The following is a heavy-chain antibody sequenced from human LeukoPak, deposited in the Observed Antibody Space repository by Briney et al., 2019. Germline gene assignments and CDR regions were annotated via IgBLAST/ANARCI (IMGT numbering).Heavy chain of an antibody. CDR3: AKDGRNLIMTTGTTSDY. CDR2: ISGSGSST. V-gene: IGHV3-23*01. Sequence: GGSLRLSCAASGFTFSSYAMSWVRQAPGKGLEWVSAISGSGSSTYYADSVKGRFTISRDNSNNTLYLQMNSLRVEDTAIYYCAKDGRNLIMTTGTTSDYWGQGTLVTVSS. CDR1: GFTFSSYA. D-gene: IGHD4-11*01. J-gene: IGHJ4*02.